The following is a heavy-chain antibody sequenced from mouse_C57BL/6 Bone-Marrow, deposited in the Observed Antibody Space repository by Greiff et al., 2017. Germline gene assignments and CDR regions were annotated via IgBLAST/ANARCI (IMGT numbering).Heavy chain of an antibody. CDR1: GYTFTSYT. J-gene: IGHJ2*01. CDR3: ARGRLRRVFDY. V-gene: IGHV1-4*01. D-gene: IGHD2-4*01. Sequence: VKLQESGAELARPGASVKMSCKASGYTFTSYTMHWVKQRPGQGLEWIGYINPSSGYTKYNKKFKDKATLTADKSSSTAYMQLSSLTSEDSAVYYCARGRLRRVFDYWGQGTTLTVSS. CDR2: INPSSGYT.